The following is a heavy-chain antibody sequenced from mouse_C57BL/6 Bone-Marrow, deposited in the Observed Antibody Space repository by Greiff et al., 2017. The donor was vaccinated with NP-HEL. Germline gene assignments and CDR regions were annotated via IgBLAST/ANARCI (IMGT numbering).Heavy chain of an antibody. Sequence: QVQLQQPGAELVKPGASVKLSCKASGYTFTSYWMHWVKPRPGQGLEWIGMIHPNSGSTNYNEKFKSKATLTVDKSSSTAYMQLSSLTSEDSAVYYYAGVITTVVRREYYFDYWGQGTTLTVSS. V-gene: IGHV1-64*01. D-gene: IGHD1-1*01. CDR3: AGVITTVVRREYYFDY. CDR1: GYTFTSYW. CDR2: IHPNSGST. J-gene: IGHJ2*01.